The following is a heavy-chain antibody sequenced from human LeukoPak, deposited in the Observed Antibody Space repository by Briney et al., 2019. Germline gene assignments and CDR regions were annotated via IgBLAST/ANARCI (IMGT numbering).Heavy chain of an antibody. CDR1: GIIFTTYG. Sequence: PGGALRLSCAGSGIIFTTYGMSWVRQAPGKGLEWVSSIRGNAGTTYYADSVKGRFTISRDNSKNTLYLQMNSLRAEDTAVYYCAKDLVRRGADMIDYWGQGTLVTVSS. V-gene: IGHV3-23*01. CDR2: IRGNAGTT. J-gene: IGHJ4*02. CDR3: AKDLVRRGADMIDY. D-gene: IGHD3-10*01.